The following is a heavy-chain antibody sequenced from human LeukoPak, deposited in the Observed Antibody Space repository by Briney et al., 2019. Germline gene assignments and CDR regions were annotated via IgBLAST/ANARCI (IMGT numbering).Heavy chain of an antibody. J-gene: IGHJ4*02. CDR3: ARAPLNDFWSGYLFDY. Sequence: SETLSLTCTVSGGSISSSSYYWGWIRQPPGKGLEWIGSIYYSGSTNYNPSLKSRVTISVDTSKNQFSLKLSSVTAADTAVYYCARAPLNDFWSGYLFDYWGQGTLVTVSS. V-gene: IGHV4-39*07. CDR1: GGSISSSSYY. CDR2: IYYSGST. D-gene: IGHD3-3*01.